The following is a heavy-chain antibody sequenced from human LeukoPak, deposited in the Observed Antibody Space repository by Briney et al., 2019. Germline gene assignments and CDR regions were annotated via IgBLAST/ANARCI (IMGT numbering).Heavy chain of an antibody. CDR3: PRSYTVADQLDY. CDR2: ISSTSISI. Sequence: GGSLRLSCAASGFTFSTYAMNWVRQAPGKGLEWVSSISSTSISIYFADSVKGRFTVSRDNAKNSLYLQMNSLRTEDTAVYYCPRSYTVADQLDYWGQGTLVTVSS. CDR1: GFTFSTYA. D-gene: IGHD2-2*01. V-gene: IGHV3-21*01. J-gene: IGHJ4*02.